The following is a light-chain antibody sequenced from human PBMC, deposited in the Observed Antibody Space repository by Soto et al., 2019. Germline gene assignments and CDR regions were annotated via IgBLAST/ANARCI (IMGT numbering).Light chain of an antibody. CDR1: SSDVGGYNF. J-gene: IGLJ2*01. CDR2: DVS. CDR3: SSFTSSDTLVV. V-gene: IGLV2-14*03. Sequence: QSALTQPASVSGSPGQSITISCTGTSSDVGGYNFVSWYQHHPAKAPKLMIYDVSNRPSGVSNRFSGSKSGNTASLTISGLQAEDAAHYYCSSFTSSDTLVVFGGGTMLTVL.